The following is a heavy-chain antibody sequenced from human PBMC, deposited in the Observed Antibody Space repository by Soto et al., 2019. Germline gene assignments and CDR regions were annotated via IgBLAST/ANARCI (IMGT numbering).Heavy chain of an antibody. V-gene: IGHV1-3*02. CDR3: ARGIDFWSRDV. D-gene: IGHD3-3*01. CDR2: TNAGNGNP. J-gene: IGHJ6*02. Sequence: QVQLVQSGAEVRKPGASVKVSCQASGFSFTSYAIHWVRQAPGQRLEWMGWTNAGNGNPKYSREFQDRVTFSRDTSASTAYMEMSSLTSEDMAVYYCARGIDFWSRDVWGQGTTVTVSS. CDR1: GFSFTSYA.